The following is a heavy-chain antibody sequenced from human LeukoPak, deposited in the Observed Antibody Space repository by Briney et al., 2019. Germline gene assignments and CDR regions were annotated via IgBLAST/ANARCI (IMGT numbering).Heavy chain of an antibody. CDR2: INPNSGGT. V-gene: IGHV1-2*02. Sequence: GASVKVSCKTSGYTFTCYYMHWVRQAPGQGLEWMGWINPNSGGTNYAQKFQGRVTMTRDTSISAAFMELSRLRSDDTAVYYCARNTATDLYYFDYWGQGTLVTVSS. J-gene: IGHJ4*02. D-gene: IGHD5-18*01. CDR1: GYTFTCYY. CDR3: ARNTATDLYYFDY.